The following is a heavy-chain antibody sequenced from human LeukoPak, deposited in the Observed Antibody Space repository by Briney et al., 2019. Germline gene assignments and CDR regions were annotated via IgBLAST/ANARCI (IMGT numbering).Heavy chain of an antibody. D-gene: IGHD2-8*01. CDR2: ISGSGGST. Sequence: GGSLRLSCAASGFTFSSYAMSWVRQAPGRGLEWVSAISGSGGSTYYADSVKGRFTISRDNSKNTLYLQMNSLRAEDTAVYYCAKDRGISSWYTYWGQGTLVTVSS. CDR3: AKDRGISSWYTY. V-gene: IGHV3-23*01. J-gene: IGHJ4*02. CDR1: GFTFSSYA.